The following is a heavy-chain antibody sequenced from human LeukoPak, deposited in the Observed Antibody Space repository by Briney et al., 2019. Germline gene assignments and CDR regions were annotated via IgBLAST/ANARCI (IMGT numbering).Heavy chain of an antibody. CDR2: IRFDGSHK. J-gene: IGHJ3*02. V-gene: IGHV3-30*02. Sequence: QPGGSLRLSCATSGFTFSSYGMHWVRQAPGKGLEWVAFIRFDGSHKYYADYVKGRFIMSRDNSKNTLYLLMNSLRDEDTAVYYCARDQAEWPVSPEAFDIWGQGTMVTVSS. D-gene: IGHD6-19*01. CDR3: ARDQAEWPVSPEAFDI. CDR1: GFTFSSYG.